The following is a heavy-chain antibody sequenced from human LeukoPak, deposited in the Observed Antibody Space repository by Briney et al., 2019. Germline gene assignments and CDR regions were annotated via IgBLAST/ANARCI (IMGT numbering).Heavy chain of an antibody. CDR1: GASFSGYY. CDR2: INHSGST. D-gene: IGHD3-10*01. CDR3: ARGITMVRGVIWSER. V-gene: IGHV4-34*01. J-gene: IGHJ4*02. Sequence: SETLSLTCAVYGASFSGYYWSWIRQPPGKGLEWIGEINHSGSTNYNPSLKSRVTISVDTSKNQFSLKLSSVTAADTAVYYCARGITMVRGVIWSERWGQGTLVTVSS.